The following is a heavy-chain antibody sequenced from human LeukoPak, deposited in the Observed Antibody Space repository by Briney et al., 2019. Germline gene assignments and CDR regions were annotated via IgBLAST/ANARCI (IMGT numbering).Heavy chain of an antibody. CDR2: IYYSGST. CDR1: GVSISSYY. V-gene: IGHV4-59*01. CDR3: AGGTRNYYDSSGVWFDP. D-gene: IGHD3-22*01. Sequence: SETLSLTCTVSGVSISSYYWSWIRQPPGKGLEWIGYIYYSGSTNYNPSLKSRVTISVDTSKNQFSLKLSSVTAADTAVYYCAGGTRNYYDSSGVWFDPWGQGTLVTVSS. J-gene: IGHJ5*02.